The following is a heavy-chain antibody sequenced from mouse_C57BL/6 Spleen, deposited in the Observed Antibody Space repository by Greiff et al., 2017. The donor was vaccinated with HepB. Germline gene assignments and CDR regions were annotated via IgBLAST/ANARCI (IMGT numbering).Heavy chain of an antibody. CDR3: ARRDGYSYFDY. Sequence: QRVESGGGLVKPGGSLKLSCAASGFTFSSYAMSWVRQTPEKRLEWVATISDGGSYTYYPDNVKGRFTISRDNAKNNLYLQMSHLKSEDTAMYYCARRDGYSYFDYWGQGTTLTVSS. J-gene: IGHJ2*01. V-gene: IGHV5-4*01. D-gene: IGHD2-3*01. CDR1: GFTFSSYA. CDR2: ISDGGSYT.